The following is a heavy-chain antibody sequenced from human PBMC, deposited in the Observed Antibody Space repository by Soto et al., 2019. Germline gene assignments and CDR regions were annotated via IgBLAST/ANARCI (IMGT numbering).Heavy chain of an antibody. CDR2: IYYSGST. CDR1: GGSISSGDYY. D-gene: IGHD2-2*01. CDR3: ARTKTSSTSFHVDY. J-gene: IGHJ4*02. V-gene: IGHV4-31*03. Sequence: SETLSLTCTVSGGSISSGDYYWTWIRQHPGKGLEWIGYIYYSGSTKHNPSLKSRITISVDTSKNQFSLKLNSVIAADTAVYYCARTKTSSTSFHVDYWGQGTQVTVSS.